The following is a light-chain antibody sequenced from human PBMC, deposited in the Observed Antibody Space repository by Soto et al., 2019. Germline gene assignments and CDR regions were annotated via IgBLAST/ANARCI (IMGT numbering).Light chain of an antibody. CDR1: SSNIGAGYD. V-gene: IGLV1-40*01. CDR2: GNS. Sequence: QSVLTQPPSVSGAPGQRVTISCTGSSSNIGAGYDVHWYQQLPGTAPKLLIYGNSNRPSGVPDRFSGSKSGTSASLAITGLLAEYESDYCCQSYYCRRRGHLVFGGGTKVTVL. J-gene: IGLJ2*01. CDR3: QSYYCRRRGHLV.